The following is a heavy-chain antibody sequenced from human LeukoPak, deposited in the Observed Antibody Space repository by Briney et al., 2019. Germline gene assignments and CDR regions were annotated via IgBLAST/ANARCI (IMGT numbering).Heavy chain of an antibody. Sequence: GGSLRLSCAASGFTFSSYEMNWVRQAPGKGLEWVSYISSSGSTIYYADSVKGRFTISRDNAKNSLYLQMNSLRAEDTAVYYCARAGWDDFTMVRGAARYYYMDVWGKGTTVTVSS. CDR3: ARAGWDDFTMVRGAARYYYMDV. CDR2: ISSSGSTI. J-gene: IGHJ6*03. D-gene: IGHD3-10*01. CDR1: GFTFSSYE. V-gene: IGHV3-48*03.